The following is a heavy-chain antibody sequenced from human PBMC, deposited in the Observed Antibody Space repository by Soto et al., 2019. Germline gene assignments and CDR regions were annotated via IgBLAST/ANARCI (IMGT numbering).Heavy chain of an antibody. J-gene: IGHJ6*04. CDR1: GYSFTSYW. D-gene: IGHD3-10*01. CDR3: ARQYYPSQAPLYYYYGMDV. Sequence: GESLKISCKGSGYSFTSYWIGWVRQMPGKGLEWMGIIYPGDSDTRYSPSFQGQVTISADKSISTAYLQWSSLKASDTAMYYCARQYYPSQAPLYYYYGMDVWGEGTTVTVSS. CDR2: IYPGDSDT. V-gene: IGHV5-51*01.